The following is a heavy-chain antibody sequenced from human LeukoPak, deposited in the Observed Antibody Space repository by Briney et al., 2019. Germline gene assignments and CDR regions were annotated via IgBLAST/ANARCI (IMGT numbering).Heavy chain of an antibody. CDR3: ARRGDTSGYYSDY. CDR1: GFTFTSYA. V-gene: IGHV3-23*01. D-gene: IGHD3-22*01. J-gene: IGHJ4*02. CDR2: ISNSGSST. Sequence: GGSLRLSCAASGFTFTSYAMTWVRQAPGKGLEWVSGISNSGSSTYYADSVKSRFTISRDNSKNTLYLQLSSLRAEDTALYYCARRGDTSGYYSDYWGQGILVTVSS.